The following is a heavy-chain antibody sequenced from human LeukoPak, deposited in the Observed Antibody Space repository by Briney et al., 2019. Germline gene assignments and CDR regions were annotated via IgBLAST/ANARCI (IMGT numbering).Heavy chain of an antibody. D-gene: IGHD3-9*01. CDR2: ISYDGSNK. Sequence: GGSLRLSCAASGFTFSSYAMHWVRQAPGKELEWVAVISYDGSNKYYADSVKGRFTISRDNSKNTLYLQMNSLRAEDTAVYYCARDPQLRYFDWTLGSLDYWGQGTLVTVSS. CDR1: GFTFSSYA. V-gene: IGHV3-30-3*01. CDR3: ARDPQLRYFDWTLGSLDY. J-gene: IGHJ4*02.